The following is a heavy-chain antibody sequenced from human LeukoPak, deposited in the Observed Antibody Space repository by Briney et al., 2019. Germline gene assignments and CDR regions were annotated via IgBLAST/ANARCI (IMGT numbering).Heavy chain of an antibody. Sequence: GGSLRLSCAASEFTFSSYAMSWVRQAPGKGLEWVSTISGSGGSTYYADSVKGRFTISRDNSKNTLYLQMNSLRAEDTAVYYCAKGSLWFYYYMDVWGKGTTVTVSS. CDR3: AKGSLWFYYYMDV. CDR2: ISGSGGST. D-gene: IGHD3-10*01. V-gene: IGHV3-23*01. CDR1: EFTFSSYA. J-gene: IGHJ6*03.